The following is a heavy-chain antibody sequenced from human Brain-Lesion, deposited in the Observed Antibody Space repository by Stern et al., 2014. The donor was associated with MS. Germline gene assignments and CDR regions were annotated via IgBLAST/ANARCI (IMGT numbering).Heavy chain of an antibody. Sequence: QLVESGPEVKKPGTSVKVSCKASGFTFTSSAVQWVRQARGQRLEWIGRSGVGTGNTNYAQKFQERVTITRDMSTSTAYMELSSLRSEDTAVYYCAADPTTGSSSWYYIPNWFDPWGQGTLVTVSS. CDR1: GFTFTSSA. D-gene: IGHD6-13*01. J-gene: IGHJ5*02. V-gene: IGHV1-58*01. CDR3: AADPTTGSSSWYYIPNWFDP. CDR2: SGVGTGNT.